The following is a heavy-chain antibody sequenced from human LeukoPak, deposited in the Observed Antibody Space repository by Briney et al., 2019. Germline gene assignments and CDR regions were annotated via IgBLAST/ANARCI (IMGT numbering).Heavy chain of an antibody. J-gene: IGHJ6*03. CDR1: GYTFTGYY. D-gene: IGHD2-2*01. Sequence: ASVKVSCKASGYTFTGYYMHWVRQAPGQGLEWMGWINPNSGGTNYAQKFQGRVTMTRDTSISTAHMELSRLRSDDTAVYYCASLGYCSSTSCYWKDYYYYYYMDVWGKGTTVTVSS. V-gene: IGHV1-2*02. CDR3: ASLGYCSSTSCYWKDYYYYYYMDV. CDR2: INPNSGGT.